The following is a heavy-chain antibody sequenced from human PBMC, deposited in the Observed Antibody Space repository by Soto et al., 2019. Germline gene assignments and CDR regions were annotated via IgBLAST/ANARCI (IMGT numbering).Heavy chain of an antibody. CDR1: GFTFSSYA. V-gene: IGHV3-30-3*01. J-gene: IGHJ5*02. Sequence: QVQLVESGGGVVQPGRSLRLSCAASGFTFSSYAMHWVRQATGKGLEWVAVISYDGSNKYYADSVKGRFTISRDNSKNTLYLQMNSLRAEDTAVYYCARDTGGIAAAGVYNWFDPWGQGTLVTVSS. CDR2: ISYDGSNK. D-gene: IGHD6-13*01. CDR3: ARDTGGIAAAGVYNWFDP.